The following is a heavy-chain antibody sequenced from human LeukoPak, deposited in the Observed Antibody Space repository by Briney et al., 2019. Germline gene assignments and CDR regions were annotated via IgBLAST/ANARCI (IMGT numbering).Heavy chain of an antibody. V-gene: IGHV3-74*01. CDR3: ARGSTSWDLDY. Sequence: PGGSLRLSCAASEFTFSRYWMHWVREAPGKGLVWVSRINSDGSSTTYADSVKGRFPISRDNAKNTLYLEMNSLRAEDTAVYYCARGSTSWDLDYWGQGTLVTVSS. J-gene: IGHJ4*01. CDR2: INSDGSST. D-gene: IGHD1-26*01. CDR1: EFTFSRYW.